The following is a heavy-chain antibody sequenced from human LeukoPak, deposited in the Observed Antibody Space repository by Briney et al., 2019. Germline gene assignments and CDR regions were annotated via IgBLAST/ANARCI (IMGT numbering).Heavy chain of an antibody. CDR1: GFNFNNFA. CDR2: MTGPADTT. V-gene: IGHV3-23*01. Sequence: PGGSLRLSCAASGFNFNNFAMSWVRQAPGKGLEWLSAMTGPADTTNYAESVKGRLTISRDYSKSMVFLQMNSLRVEDTAIYYCAKGAEIDHWGQGTLVTVPS. CDR3: AKGAEIDH. J-gene: IGHJ4*02.